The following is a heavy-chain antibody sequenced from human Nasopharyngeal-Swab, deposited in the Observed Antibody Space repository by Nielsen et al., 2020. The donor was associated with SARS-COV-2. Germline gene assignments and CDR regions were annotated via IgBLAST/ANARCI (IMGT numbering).Heavy chain of an antibody. CDR3: AREGTMVRSWSMDV. CDR1: GFTFSSYA. Sequence: GGSLRLSCAASGFTFSSYAMSWVRQAPGKGLEWVSAISGSGGSTYSADSVKGRFTISRDNSKNTLYLQMNSLRAEDTAVYYCAREGTMVRSWSMDVWGQGTTVTVSS. CDR2: ISGSGGST. J-gene: IGHJ6*02. D-gene: IGHD3-10*01. V-gene: IGHV3-23*01.